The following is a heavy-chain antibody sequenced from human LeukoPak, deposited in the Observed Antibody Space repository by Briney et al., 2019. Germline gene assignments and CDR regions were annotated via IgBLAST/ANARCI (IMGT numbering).Heavy chain of an antibody. J-gene: IGHJ4*02. CDR3: ASSGPVTAYFDY. CDR1: GFTFSTYA. D-gene: IGHD1-14*01. Sequence: GGSLRLSCAASGFTFSTYAMGWVRQAPGKGLEWVSAIVGSGGITYYADSVKGRFTISRDNSKNTLYLQMNSLRAEDTAVYYCASSGPVTAYFDYWGQGTLVTVSS. V-gene: IGHV3-23*01. CDR2: IVGSGGIT.